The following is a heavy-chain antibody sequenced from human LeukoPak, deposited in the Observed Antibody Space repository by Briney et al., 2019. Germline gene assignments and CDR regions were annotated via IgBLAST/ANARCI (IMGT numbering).Heavy chain of an antibody. CDR2: IYYSGST. Sequence: SQTLSLTCTVSGGSISSGGYYWSWIRQHPGKGLEWIGYIYYSGSTYYNPSLKSRVTISVDTSKNQFSLKLSSVTAADTAVYYCAGQKTSYYYGSGSYYSRFDPWGQGTLVTVSS. J-gene: IGHJ5*02. CDR1: GGSISSGGYY. V-gene: IGHV4-31*03. D-gene: IGHD3-10*01. CDR3: AGQKTSYYYGSGSYYSRFDP.